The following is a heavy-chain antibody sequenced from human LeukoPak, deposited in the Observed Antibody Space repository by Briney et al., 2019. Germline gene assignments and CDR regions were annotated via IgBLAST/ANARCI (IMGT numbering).Heavy chain of an antibody. D-gene: IGHD3-10*01. CDR1: GYRFTSYG. J-gene: IGHJ6*03. CDR2: INPDNDNI. V-gene: IGHV1-18*01. Sequence: ASVKVSCKASGYRFTSYGISWVRQAPGQGLEWLGWINPDNDNINYAQKVQDRVTLTTDTSATTAYMELRSLRSDDTAVYYCARGGGGGYYYHYMDVWGKGTTVAVSS. CDR3: ARGGGGGYYYHYMDV.